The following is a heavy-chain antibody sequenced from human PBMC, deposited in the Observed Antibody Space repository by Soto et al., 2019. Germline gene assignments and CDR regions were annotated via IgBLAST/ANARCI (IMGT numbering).Heavy chain of an antibody. CDR1: GFTFSYYY. CDR2: ISSSSSYT. Sequence: GGSLRLSFAASGFTFSYYYMSWIRQAPGKGLEWVSYISSSSSYTNYADSVKGRFTISRDNANHSLYLQMNSLRAEDTAVYYCARDVGSGLDYWGQGTLVTVSS. CDR3: ARDVGSGLDY. J-gene: IGHJ4*02. V-gene: IGHV3-11*06. D-gene: IGHD6-19*01.